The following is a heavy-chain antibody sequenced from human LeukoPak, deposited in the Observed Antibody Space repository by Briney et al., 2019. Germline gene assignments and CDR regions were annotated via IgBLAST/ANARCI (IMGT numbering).Heavy chain of an antibody. D-gene: IGHD3-3*01. V-gene: IGHV1-18*01. J-gene: IGHJ5*02. Sequence: GASVKVSCKASGYTFTSYGISWVRQAPGQGLEWMGWISAYNGNTNYAQKLQGRVTMTTDTSTITAYMELRSLRSDDTAVYYCARAGLYYDFWSGYYELNWFDPWGQGTLVTVSS. CDR3: ARAGLYYDFWSGYYELNWFDP. CDR1: GYTFTSYG. CDR2: ISAYNGNT.